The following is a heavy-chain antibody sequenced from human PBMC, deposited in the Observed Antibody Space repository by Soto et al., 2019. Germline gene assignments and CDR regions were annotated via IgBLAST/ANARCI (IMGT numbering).Heavy chain of an antibody. CDR1: GFTFRSYA. J-gene: IGHJ4*02. D-gene: IGHD4-17*01. V-gene: IGHV3-30-3*01. Sequence: QVQLVESGGGVVQPGRSLRLSCAASGFTFRSYAMHWVRQAPGKGLEWVALLSYDGSNKYYADSVRGRFTISRDNSKTTLNVQMNSLRAEDTAVYYCARDGQEFGDYEEFPNAFWGQGTLVTVSS. CDR3: ARDGQEFGDYEEFPNAF. CDR2: LSYDGSNK.